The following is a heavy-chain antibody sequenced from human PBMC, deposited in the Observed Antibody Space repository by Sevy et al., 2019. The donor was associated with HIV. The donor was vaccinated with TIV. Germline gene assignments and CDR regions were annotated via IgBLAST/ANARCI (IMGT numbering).Heavy chain of an antibody. CDR1: GFTFNNFW. V-gene: IGHV3-7*03. CDR2: IKPDGSES. Sequence: GGSLRLSCVASGFTFNNFWMAWVRQAPGKGLEWFANIKPDGSESNHVGSVKGRFTISRDNAKNSLYLQMNSLTAEDKAVYFCASDVGGGYFDYWGQGTLVTVSS. D-gene: IGHD3-16*01. J-gene: IGHJ4*01. CDR3: ASDVGGGYFDY.